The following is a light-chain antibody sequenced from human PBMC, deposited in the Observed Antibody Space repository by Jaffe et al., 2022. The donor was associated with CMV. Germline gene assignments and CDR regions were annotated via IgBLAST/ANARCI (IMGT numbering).Light chain of an antibody. CDR3: GADHGSGSDFVCV. J-gene: IGLJ3*02. CDR2: VGTGGIVG. V-gene: IGLV9-49*01. CDR1: SGSSNYK. Sequence: QPVLTQPPSASASLGASVTLTCTLSSGSSNYKVDWYQQRPGKGPRFVMRVGTGGIVGSKGDGIPDRFSVSGSGLNRYLTIKNIQEEDESEYHCGADHGSGSDFVCVFGGGTKLTVL.